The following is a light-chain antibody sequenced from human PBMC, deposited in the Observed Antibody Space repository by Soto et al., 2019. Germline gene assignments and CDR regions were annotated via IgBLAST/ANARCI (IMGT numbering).Light chain of an antibody. CDR3: QQYYSSPRT. V-gene: IGKV4-1*01. J-gene: IGKJ1*01. CDR2: WAS. Sequence: DIVMTQSPDSLAVSRGERATIDCKSSQSVLYNSNNKNYLAWYQQKPGQPPKLLIYWASTRESGVPDRFSGRGSGTDFTLTISSLQAEDVAVYYCQQYYSSPRTFGQGTKVEIK. CDR1: QSVLYNSNNKNY.